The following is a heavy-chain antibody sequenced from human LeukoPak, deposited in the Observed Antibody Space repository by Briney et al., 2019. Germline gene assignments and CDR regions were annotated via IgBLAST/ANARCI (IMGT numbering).Heavy chain of an antibody. CDR3: ARDSGYYDNFDY. D-gene: IGHD3-22*01. CDR2: ISYDGSNK. V-gene: IGHV3-30*04. J-gene: IGHJ4*02. CDR1: GFTFSSYA. Sequence: GGSLRLSCAAPGFTFSSYAMHWVRQAPGKGLEWVAVISYDGSNKYYADSVKGRFTISRDNSKNTLYLQMNSLRAEDTAAYYCARDSGYYDNFDYWGQGTLVTVSS.